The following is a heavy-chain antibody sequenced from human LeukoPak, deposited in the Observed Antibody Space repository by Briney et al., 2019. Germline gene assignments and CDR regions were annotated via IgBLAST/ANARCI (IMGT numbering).Heavy chain of an antibody. D-gene: IGHD2-21*02. CDR2: IWYDGSNK. CDR3: ARDPGPYCGGDCYYFDY. CDR1: GFTFSSYG. V-gene: IGHV3-33*01. Sequence: QPGGSLRLSCAASGFTFSSYGMHWVRQAPGKGLEWVAVIWYDGSNKYYADPVKGRFTISRDNAKNTLYLQMNSLRAEDTAVYYCARDPGPYCGGDCYYFDYWGPGTLVTVSS. J-gene: IGHJ4*02.